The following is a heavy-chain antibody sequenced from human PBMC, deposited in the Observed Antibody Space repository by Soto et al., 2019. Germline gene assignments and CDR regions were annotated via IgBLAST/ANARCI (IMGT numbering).Heavy chain of an antibody. CDR2: IYYSGST. J-gene: IGHJ6*02. Sequence: SETLSLTCTVSGGSVSSGSYYWSWIRQPPGKGLEWIGYIYYSGSTNYNPSLKSRVTISVDTSKNQFSLKLSSVTAADTAVYYCARDRMVRGVSDTDYQYGMDVSGQRTAVIVSS. V-gene: IGHV4-61*01. D-gene: IGHD3-10*01. CDR1: GGSVSSGSYY. CDR3: ARDRMVRGVSDTDYQYGMDV.